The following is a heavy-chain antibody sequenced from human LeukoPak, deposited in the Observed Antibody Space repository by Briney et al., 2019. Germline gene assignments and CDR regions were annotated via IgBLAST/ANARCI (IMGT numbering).Heavy chain of an antibody. J-gene: IGHJ3*02. Sequence: GGSLRLSCAASGFTFSSYAMHWVRQAPGKGLEWVAVISYDGSNKYYADSVKGRFTISRDNSKNTLYLQMNSLRAEDTAVYYCAKDVVVGATTGTDAFDIWGQGTMVTVSS. V-gene: IGHV3-30-3*01. CDR1: GFTFSSYA. D-gene: IGHD1-26*01. CDR2: ISYDGSNK. CDR3: AKDVVVGATTGTDAFDI.